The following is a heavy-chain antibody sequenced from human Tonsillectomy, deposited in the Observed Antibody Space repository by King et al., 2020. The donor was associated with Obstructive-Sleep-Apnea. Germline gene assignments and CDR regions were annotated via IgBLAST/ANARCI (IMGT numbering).Heavy chain of an antibody. CDR3: ARRRELRAVVHFDY. CDR2: VYYSGST. D-gene: IGHD3-10*01. CDR1: GGSITSSSHY. Sequence: QLQESGPGLVKPSETLSLTCTVSGGSITSSSHYWGGIRQPPGKRMEWIVGVYYSGSTSYNPSLRSRFTISVDTSKNQFSLKLPSVTAADTAVYYCARRRELRAVVHFDYWGQGILVTVSS. V-gene: IGHV4-39*01. J-gene: IGHJ4*02.